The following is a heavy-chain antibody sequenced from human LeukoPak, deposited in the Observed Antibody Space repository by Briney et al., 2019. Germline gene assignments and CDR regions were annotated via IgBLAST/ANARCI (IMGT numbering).Heavy chain of an antibody. V-gene: IGHV3-48*04. Sequence: GGSLRLSCAASGFTFSSYNMNWVRQAPGKGLEWVSYITSSSSTIYYADSVKGRFTISRDNAKNSLYLQMNSLRAEDTAVYYCARDLGRCDLGDWVRGPLVTVSS. D-gene: IGHD4/OR15-4a*01. J-gene: IGHJ4*02. CDR1: GFTFSSYN. CDR2: ITSSSSTI. CDR3: ARDLGRCDLGD.